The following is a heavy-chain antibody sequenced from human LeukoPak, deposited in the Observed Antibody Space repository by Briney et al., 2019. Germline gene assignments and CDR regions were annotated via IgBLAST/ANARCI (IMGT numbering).Heavy chain of an antibody. Sequence: KPSETLSLTCTVSGGSIRSYYWNWIRQPLGKGLEWIGYIYYSGNTNYNPSLKSRVTISVDTSKNQFSLKLSSVTAADTAVYYCATDNSYGSGSYYTWGQGTLVTVSS. J-gene: IGHJ4*02. CDR2: IYYSGNT. D-gene: IGHD3-10*01. CDR3: ATDNSYGSGSYYT. CDR1: GGSIRSYY. V-gene: IGHV4-59*01.